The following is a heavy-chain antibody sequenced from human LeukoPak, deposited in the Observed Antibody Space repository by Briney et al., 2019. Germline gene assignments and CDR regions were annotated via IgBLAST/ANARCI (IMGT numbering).Heavy chain of an antibody. Sequence: PSETLSLTCTVSDDSITMYYWTWIRQPPGKGLEWVANIKQDGNEKYYVDSVKGRFTISRDNAKNSLDLQMNSLRAEDTAVYYCARDTLGEGEDANYAVYYFDYWGQGTPVTVSS. CDR3: ARDTLGEGEDANYAVYYFDY. CDR1: DDSITMYY. CDR2: IKQDGNEK. D-gene: IGHD4/OR15-4a*01. V-gene: IGHV3-7*01. J-gene: IGHJ4*02.